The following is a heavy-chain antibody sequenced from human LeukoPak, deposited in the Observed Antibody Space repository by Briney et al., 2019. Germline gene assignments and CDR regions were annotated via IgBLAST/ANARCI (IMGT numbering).Heavy chain of an antibody. J-gene: IGHJ4*02. CDR2: ISGSGAST. CDR1: GFPFSSYA. D-gene: IGHD2-2*02. CDR3: AKSRSSSSTSCYNY. V-gene: IGHV3-23*01. Sequence: GGSLRLSCAASGFPFSSYAMSWVRQAPGKGLEWVSAISGSGASTYYADSVKDRFTLSRDDSKNTLYLQMNSLRAEDTAVYYCAKSRSSSSTSCYNYWGQGTLVTVSS.